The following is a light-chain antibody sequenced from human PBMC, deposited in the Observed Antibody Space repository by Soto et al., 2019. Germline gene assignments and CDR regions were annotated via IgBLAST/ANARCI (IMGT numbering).Light chain of an antibody. CDR3: LQDYSQPWT. CDR1: QHIRND. V-gene: IGKV1-6*01. Sequence: GDRVTITCRASQHIRNDLGWYQQKPGKAPKLLIYAASTLQSGVPLNFSGSGSGTDFTLTISSLQPEDFATYYCLQDYSQPWTFGQGTKVEI. CDR2: AAS. J-gene: IGKJ1*01.